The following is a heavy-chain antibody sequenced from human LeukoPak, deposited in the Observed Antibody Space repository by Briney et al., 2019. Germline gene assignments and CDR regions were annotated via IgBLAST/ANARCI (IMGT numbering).Heavy chain of an antibody. CDR3: ATGYSSSWYIFH. CDR2: ISWNSGSI. J-gene: IGHJ4*02. CDR1: GFTFSSYG. V-gene: IGHV3-9*01. D-gene: IGHD6-13*01. Sequence: PGGSLRLSCAASGFTFSSYGMHWVRQAPGKGLEWVSGISWNSGSIGYADSVKGRFTISRDNAKNSLYLQMNSLRAEDTALYYCATGYSSSWYIFHWGQGTLVTVSS.